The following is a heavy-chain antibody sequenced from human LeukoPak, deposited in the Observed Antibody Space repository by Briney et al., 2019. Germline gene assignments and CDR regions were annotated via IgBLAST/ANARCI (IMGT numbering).Heavy chain of an antibody. D-gene: IGHD6-13*01. CDR1: GYTLTELS. CDR3: ATDSVAAAGRQYYYYMDV. J-gene: IGHJ6*03. V-gene: IGHV1-24*01. Sequence: ASVKVSCKVSGYTLTELSMHWVRQAPGKGLECMGGFDPEDGETIYAQKFQGRVTMTEDTSTDTAYMELSSLRSEDTAVYYCATDSVAAAGRQYYYYMDVWGKGTTVTVSS. CDR2: FDPEDGET.